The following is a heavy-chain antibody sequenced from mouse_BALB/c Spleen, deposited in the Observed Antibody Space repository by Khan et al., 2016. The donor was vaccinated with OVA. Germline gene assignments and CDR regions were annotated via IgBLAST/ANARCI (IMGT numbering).Heavy chain of an antibody. J-gene: IGHJ2*01. V-gene: IGHV9-2-1*01. CDR1: GYTFTDYS. D-gene: IGHD2-12*01. Sequence: QIQLVQSRPELKKPGEIVKISCTASGYTFTDYSMHRAKQAPGKGLKWMGWINTETGEPTYAEDFKGRFAFSLETSASTAYLQINSINREDNATSCCARSGCYARLDYGGQGAALTVS. CDR3: ARSGCYARLDY. CDR2: INTETGEP.